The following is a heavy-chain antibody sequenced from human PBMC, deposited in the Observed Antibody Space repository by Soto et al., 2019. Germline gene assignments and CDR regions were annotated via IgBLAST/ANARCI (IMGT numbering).Heavy chain of an antibody. CDR1: GGSISSSSFH. CDR2: IYYSGST. CDR3: AKDSGYNYGYFRWFDP. V-gene: IGHV4-39*07. Sequence: SETLSLTCTVSGGSISSSSFHWGWIRQPPGKGLEWIGSIYYSGSTYYSPSLKSRVTISVDTSKSQFSLKLSSVTAADTAVYYCAKDSGYNYGYFRWFDPWGQGTLVTVSS. J-gene: IGHJ5*02. D-gene: IGHD5-18*01.